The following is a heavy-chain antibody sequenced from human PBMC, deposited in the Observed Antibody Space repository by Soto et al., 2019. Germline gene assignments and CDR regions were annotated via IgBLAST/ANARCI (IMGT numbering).Heavy chain of an antibody. V-gene: IGHV3-23*01. CDR1: GFTFSSYA. CDR3: AKDLGSSPPGDY. J-gene: IGHJ4*01. CDR2: ITGSGDST. Sequence: GGSLRLSCAASGFTFSSYAMSWVRQAPGKGLEWVSAITGSGDSTYHADSVKGRFTISRDNSKNTLYLQMNSLRAEDTAVYYCAKDLGSSPPGDYWGHGTLVTVSS. D-gene: IGHD6-13*01.